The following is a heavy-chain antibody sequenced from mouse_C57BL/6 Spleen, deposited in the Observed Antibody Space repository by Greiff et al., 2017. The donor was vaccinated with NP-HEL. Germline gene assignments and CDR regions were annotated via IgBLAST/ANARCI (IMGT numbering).Heavy chain of an antibody. Sequence: QVQLQQPGAELVRPGTSVKLSCKASGYTFTSYWMHWVKQRPGQGLVWIGVIDPSDSYTNYNQKFKGKATLTVDTSSSTAYMQLSSLTSEDSAVYYCARYWEGYYFDYWGQGTTLTVSS. J-gene: IGHJ2*01. D-gene: IGHD4-1*01. CDR1: GYTFTSYW. CDR2: IDPSDSYT. V-gene: IGHV1-59*01. CDR3: ARYWEGYYFDY.